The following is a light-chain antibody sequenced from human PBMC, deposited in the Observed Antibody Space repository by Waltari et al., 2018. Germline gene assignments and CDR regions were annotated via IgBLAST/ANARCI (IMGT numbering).Light chain of an antibody. CDR1: QSLLHSNGYNY. CDR3: MQALQTPLT. CDR2: LGS. Sequence: DIVMTQSPLSLPVTPGEPASIPCRSSQSLLHSNGYNYLDWYVQKQGQSPQLLIYLGSNRASGVPDRFSGSGLGTDFTLKISRVEAEDAGVYYCMQALQTPLTFGGGTKVEIK. J-gene: IGKJ4*01. V-gene: IGKV2-28*01.